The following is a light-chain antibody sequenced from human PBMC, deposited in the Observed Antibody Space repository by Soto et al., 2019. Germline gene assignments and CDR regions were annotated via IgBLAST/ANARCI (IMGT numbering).Light chain of an antibody. CDR1: SSDVGGYNH. V-gene: IGLV2-14*01. CDR3: SSFTTGTPFVL. J-gene: IGLJ2*01. CDR2: NVS. Sequence: QSALTQPASVSGSPGQSITISCTGTSSDVGGYNHISWYQQHPGKVPQLLIYNVSHRPSGVSNRFSGSKSGNTASLTISGPRAEEGAVYHCSSFTTGTPFVLFGGGTK.